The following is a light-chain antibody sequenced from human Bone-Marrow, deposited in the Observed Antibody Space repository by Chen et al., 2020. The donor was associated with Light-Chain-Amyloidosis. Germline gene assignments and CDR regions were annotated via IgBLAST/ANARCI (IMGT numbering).Light chain of an antibody. CDR1: NTGRDS. V-gene: IGLV3-21*02. J-gene: IGLJ3*02. Sequence: SYALTQPPSVSVAPGQTARITCGGNNTGRDSVHWYQRKPGQAPVLVVYDDRDRPPGIPKRFSGCKSGNTATLTTSRVEAGDEAGYYCQVWDRSGYQWVFGGGTKLTVL. CDR3: QVWDRSGYQWV. CDR2: DDR.